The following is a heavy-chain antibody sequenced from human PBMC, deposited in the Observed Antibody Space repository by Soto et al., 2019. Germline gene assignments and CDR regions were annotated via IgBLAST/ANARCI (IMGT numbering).Heavy chain of an antibody. V-gene: IGHV1-69*01. D-gene: IGHD3-10*01. CDR1: GGTSNNYA. CDR2: IIAYFGTA. CDR3: AKLLGPGSYYDDDY. Sequence: QVQLVQSGAEVKTPGSSVKVSCRASGGTSNNYADTWVRQAPGHGLEGMGGIIAYFGTATYAHKFRGRLTITADDSTRTNYMELRSLTTDDTAIYYCAKLLGPGSYYDDDYWGQGTLVTVSS. J-gene: IGHJ4*02.